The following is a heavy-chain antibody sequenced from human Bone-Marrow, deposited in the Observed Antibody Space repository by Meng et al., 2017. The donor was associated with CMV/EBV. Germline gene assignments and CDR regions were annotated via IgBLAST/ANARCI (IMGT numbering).Heavy chain of an antibody. Sequence: GESLKISCAASGFTLDNYGIHWVRQTPGKGLEWVAFIRHDGTNRYYGDSVKGRFTISRDNSKSTVYLQMNSLRPEETAVYYCAKDLLLFGGANAYFDSWGHGTLVTVSS. CDR1: GFTLDNYG. V-gene: IGHV3-30*02. CDR3: AKDLLLFGGANAYFDS. CDR2: IRHDGTNR. D-gene: IGHD3-16*01. J-gene: IGHJ4*01.